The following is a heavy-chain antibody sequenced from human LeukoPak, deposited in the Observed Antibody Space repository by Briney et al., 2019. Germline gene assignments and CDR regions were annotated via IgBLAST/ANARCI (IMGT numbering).Heavy chain of an antibody. CDR3: ASAHYSSRYFDY. CDR1: GGTFSSYA. V-gene: IGHV1-69*13. Sequence: SVKVSCKASGGTFSSYAISWVRQAPGQGLEWMGGIIPIFGTANYAQKFQGRVTITADESTSTAYMELSSLRSEDTAVYYCASAHYSSRYFDYWGQGTLVTVSS. J-gene: IGHJ4*02. CDR2: IIPIFGTA. D-gene: IGHD4-11*01.